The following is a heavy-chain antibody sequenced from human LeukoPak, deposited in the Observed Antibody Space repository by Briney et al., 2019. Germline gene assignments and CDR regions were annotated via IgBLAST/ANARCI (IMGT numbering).Heavy chain of an antibody. J-gene: IGHJ2*01. CDR3: ARARGSPPGYWYFDL. Sequence: SETLSLTCTVSGGSISSYNWSWIRQPPGKGLEWIGYIHYSGSTNYNPSLKSRVTISADTSKNRFSLKLSSVTGADTAVYYCARARGSPPGYWYFDLWGRGTLVTVSS. D-gene: IGHD1-26*01. CDR1: GGSISSYN. V-gene: IGHV4-59*01. CDR2: IHYSGST.